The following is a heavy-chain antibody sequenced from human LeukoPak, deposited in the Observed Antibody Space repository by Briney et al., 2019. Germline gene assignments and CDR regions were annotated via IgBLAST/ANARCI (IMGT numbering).Heavy chain of an antibody. V-gene: IGHV4-4*09. J-gene: IGHJ5*02. CDR1: GGSIGSYY. CDR3: ARRGTSWFDP. Sequence: SETLFLTCTVSGGSIGSYYWSWIRQPPGKGLEWIGYIYTSGSTNYNPSLKSRVTISVDTSKNQFSLKLSSVTAADTAVYYCARRGTSWFDPWGQGTLVTVSS. D-gene: IGHD2-2*01. CDR2: IYTSGST.